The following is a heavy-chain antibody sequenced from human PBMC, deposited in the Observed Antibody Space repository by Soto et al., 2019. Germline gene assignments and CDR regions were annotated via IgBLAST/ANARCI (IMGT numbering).Heavy chain of an antibody. Sequence: GGSLRLSCVASGFTFGNAWMSWVRQAPGKGLEWVGHIKRKTDGGTTDYAAPVKGRFTISRDDSKNTLYLQMNSLKTEDTAVYYCIAVTYYYGSGSYIPAFDIWGQGTMVTVSS. CDR1: GFTFGNAW. CDR2: IKRKTDGGTT. J-gene: IGHJ3*02. V-gene: IGHV3-15*01. D-gene: IGHD3-10*01. CDR3: IAVTYYYGSGSYIPAFDI.